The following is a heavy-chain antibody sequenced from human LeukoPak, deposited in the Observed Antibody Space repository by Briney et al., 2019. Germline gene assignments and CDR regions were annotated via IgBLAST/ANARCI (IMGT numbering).Heavy chain of an antibody. D-gene: IGHD2-2*01. Sequence: GGSLRLSCAASGFTVSSNYMSWVRQAPGKGLEWVSVIYSGGSTYYADSVKGRFTISRDNSKNTLYLQMKRLRAEDTAVYYCARDGPIVVVPAATKWRQNYYYYGMDVWGQGTTVAVSS. CDR3: ARDGPIVVVPAATKWRQNYYYYGMDV. CDR1: GFTVSSNY. CDR2: IYSGGST. V-gene: IGHV3-66*01. J-gene: IGHJ6*02.